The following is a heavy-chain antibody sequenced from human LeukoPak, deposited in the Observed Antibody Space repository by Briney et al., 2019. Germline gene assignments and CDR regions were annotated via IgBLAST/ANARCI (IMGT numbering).Heavy chain of an antibody. CDR2: IDSSSATV. CDR1: GFTFSDYS. V-gene: IGHV3-48*04. Sequence: GGSLRLSCAASGFTFSDYSMNWVRQAPGQGLEWISYIDSSSATVYYADSVKGRFTVSRDNAKNTLFLQMNSLRAEDTAVYYCVSASYSGSKGDYWGQGALVTVSS. D-gene: IGHD1-26*01. J-gene: IGHJ4*02. CDR3: VSASYSGSKGDY.